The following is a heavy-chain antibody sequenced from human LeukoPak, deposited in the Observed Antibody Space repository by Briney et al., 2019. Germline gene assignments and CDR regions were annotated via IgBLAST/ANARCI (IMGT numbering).Heavy chain of an antibody. Sequence: SETLSLTCAVSGGSISSGGYSWSWIRQPPGKGLEWIGYIYHSGSTYYNPSLKSRVTISVDRSKNQFSLKLSSVTAADTAVYYCARIAEIYSSSYFDYWGQGTLVTVSS. CDR1: GGSISSGGYS. V-gene: IGHV4-30-2*01. CDR2: IYHSGST. J-gene: IGHJ4*02. CDR3: ARIAEIYSSSYFDY. D-gene: IGHD6-13*01.